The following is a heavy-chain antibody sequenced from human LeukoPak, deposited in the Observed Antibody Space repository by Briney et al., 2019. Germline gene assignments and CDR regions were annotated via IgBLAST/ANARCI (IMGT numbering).Heavy chain of an antibody. J-gene: IGHJ4*02. CDR3: ARGLFDYGDYLLN. Sequence: ASVKVSCKASGYTFTSYDINWVRQATGQGLEWMGWMNPNSGNTGYAQKFQGRVSMTRNTSISTAYMELSSLRSEDTAVYYCARGLFDYGDYLLNWGQGTLVTVSS. CDR2: MNPNSGNT. V-gene: IGHV1-8*01. CDR1: GYTFTSYD. D-gene: IGHD4-17*01.